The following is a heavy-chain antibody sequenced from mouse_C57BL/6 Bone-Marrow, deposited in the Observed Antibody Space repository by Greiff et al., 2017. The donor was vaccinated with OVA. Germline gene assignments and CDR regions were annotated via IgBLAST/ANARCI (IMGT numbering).Heavy chain of an antibody. Sequence: VQGVESGPGLVQPSQSLSITCTVSGFSLTSYGVHWVRQSPGKGLEWLGVIWSGGSTDYNAAFISRLSISKDNSKSQVFFKMNSLQADDTAIYYCARQDYYGSSYWFAYWGQGTLVTVSA. V-gene: IGHV2-2*01. D-gene: IGHD1-1*01. CDR3: ARQDYYGSSYWFAY. CDR1: GFSLTSYG. J-gene: IGHJ3*01. CDR2: IWSGGST.